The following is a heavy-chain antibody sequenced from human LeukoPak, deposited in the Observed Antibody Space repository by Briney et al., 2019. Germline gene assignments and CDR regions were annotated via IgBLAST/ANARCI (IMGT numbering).Heavy chain of an antibody. Sequence: ASVKVSCKASGGTFSSYAIGWVRQAPGQGLEWMGGIIPIFGTANYAQKFQGRVTITADESTSTAYMELSSLRSEETAVYYCAREGRQQLPLDVWGQGTTVTVS. V-gene: IGHV1-69*13. J-gene: IGHJ6*02. D-gene: IGHD6-13*01. CDR3: AREGRQQLPLDV. CDR1: GGTFSSYA. CDR2: IIPIFGTA.